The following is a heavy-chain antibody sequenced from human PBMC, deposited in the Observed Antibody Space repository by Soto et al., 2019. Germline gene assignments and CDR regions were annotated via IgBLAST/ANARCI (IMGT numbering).Heavy chain of an antibody. Sequence: EVQLVESGGGVVQPGRSLRLSCAASGFTFDDYAMHWVRQAPGKGLEWVSGISWNSGSIGYADSVKGRFTISRDNAKNSLYLQMNSLRAEDTALYYCAKESGAVAGTPPLDYWGQGTLVTVSS. V-gene: IGHV3-9*01. CDR1: GFTFDDYA. D-gene: IGHD6-19*01. CDR3: AKESGAVAGTPPLDY. CDR2: ISWNSGSI. J-gene: IGHJ4*02.